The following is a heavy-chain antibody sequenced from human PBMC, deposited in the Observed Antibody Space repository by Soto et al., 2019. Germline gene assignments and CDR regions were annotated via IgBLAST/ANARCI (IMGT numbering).Heavy chain of an antibody. CDR1: GFTFSSYG. D-gene: IGHD1-26*01. V-gene: IGHV3-30*18. CDR2: ISYDGSNK. Sequence: ESVGGVVQPGRSLRLSCAASGFTFSSYGMHWVRQAPGKGLEWVAVISYDGSNKYYADSVKGRFTISRDNSKNTLYLQMNSLRAEDTAVYYCAKDLIVGATFGFDYWGQGTLVTVSS. CDR3: AKDLIVGATFGFDY. J-gene: IGHJ4*02.